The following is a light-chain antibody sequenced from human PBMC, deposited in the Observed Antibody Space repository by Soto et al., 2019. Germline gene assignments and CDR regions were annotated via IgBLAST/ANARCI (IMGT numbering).Light chain of an antibody. V-gene: IGLV1-44*01. Sequence: SVLTQPPSASGTPRQRVTLSCSGSSSNIGSNTVNWYQQLPGTAPKLLIYSNNQRPSGVPDRFSGSKSGTSASLAISGLQSEDEADYYCAAWDDSLNGYVFGTGTKVTVL. CDR3: AAWDDSLNGYV. CDR1: SSNIGSNT. J-gene: IGLJ1*01. CDR2: SNN.